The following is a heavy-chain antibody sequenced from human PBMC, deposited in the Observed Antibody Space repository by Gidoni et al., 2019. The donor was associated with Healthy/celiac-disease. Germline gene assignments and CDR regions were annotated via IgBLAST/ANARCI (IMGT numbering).Heavy chain of an antibody. CDR2: ISSSSSTI. D-gene: IGHD2-2*02. J-gene: IGHJ6*02. V-gene: IGHV3-48*01. CDR1: GFPFSSYS. CDR3: ATHCSSTSCYIHYYGMDV. Sequence: EVQLVESGGGLVQPGGSLRLSCAASGFPFSSYSMNWVRQAPGKGLEWVSYISSSSSTIYYADSVKGRFTISRDNAKNSLYLQMNSLRAEDTAVYYCATHCSSTSCYIHYYGMDVWGQGTTVTVSS.